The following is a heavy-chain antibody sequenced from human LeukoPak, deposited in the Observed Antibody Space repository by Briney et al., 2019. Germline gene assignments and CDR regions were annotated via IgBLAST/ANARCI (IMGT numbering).Heavy chain of an antibody. J-gene: IGHJ4*02. V-gene: IGHV3-15*01. CDR3: TDFGY. D-gene: IGHD3/OR15-3a*01. CDR1: GFTLSNAW. CDR2: IKSTTDGATT. Sequence: GGSLRLSCAASGFTLSNAWMSWVRQAPGKGLEWVGRIKSTTDGATTDYAAPVKGRFTISRDDSKNTLYLQMNSLKNEDTAVYHCTDFGYWGQGTLVTVSS.